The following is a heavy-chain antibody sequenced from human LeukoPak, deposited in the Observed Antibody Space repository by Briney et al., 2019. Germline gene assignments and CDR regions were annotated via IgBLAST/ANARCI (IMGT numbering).Heavy chain of an antibody. Sequence: PGGSLRLSCAASRFTFSIYAMHWVRQAPGKGLEWVAGISYNGSNEFYSDSVKGRFTITRGNSKNTVFLQMDSLRAEDTGVYHCARDRGGSGFYYFDYWGQGTLVTVSS. CDR2: ISYNGSNE. CDR1: RFTFSIYA. D-gene: IGHD2-15*01. J-gene: IGHJ4*02. V-gene: IGHV3-30-3*01. CDR3: ARDRGGSGFYYFDY.